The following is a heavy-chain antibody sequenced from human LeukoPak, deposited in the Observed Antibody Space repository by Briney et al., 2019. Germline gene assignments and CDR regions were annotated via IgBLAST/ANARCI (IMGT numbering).Heavy chain of an antibody. D-gene: IGHD3-3*01. CDR1: GFTFGDYA. CDR2: IRSKAYGGTT. Sequence: GGSLRLSCTASGFTFGDYAMSWFRQAPGKGLEWVGFIRSKAYGGTTEYAASVKGRFTISRDDSKSIACLQMNSLKTEDTAVYYCTRDRPYYDFWRGRGYYFDYWGQGTLVTVSS. J-gene: IGHJ4*02. V-gene: IGHV3-49*03. CDR3: TRDRPYYDFWRGRGYYFDY.